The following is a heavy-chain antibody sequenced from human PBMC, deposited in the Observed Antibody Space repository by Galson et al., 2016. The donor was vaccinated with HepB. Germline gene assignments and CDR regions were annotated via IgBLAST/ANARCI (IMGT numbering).Heavy chain of an antibody. CDR2: ISYDGSNN. CDR3: AKVRGDYYYDTSGLDAFDI. CDR1: GFTFGTHA. J-gene: IGHJ3*02. V-gene: IGHV3-30*18. D-gene: IGHD3-22*01. Sequence: SLRLSCAASGFTFGTHAMHWVRQAPGKGLEWVAVISYDGSNNYYVDSVKGRFTISSDNSQNTLFLQMNSLRTEDTAIYYCAKVRGDYYYDTSGLDAFDIWGQGTMVTVSS.